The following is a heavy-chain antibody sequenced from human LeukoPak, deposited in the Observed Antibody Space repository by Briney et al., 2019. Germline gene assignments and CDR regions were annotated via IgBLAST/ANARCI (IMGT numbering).Heavy chain of an antibody. J-gene: IGHJ1*01. CDR1: GFTFSSYA. D-gene: IGHD3-10*01. V-gene: IGHV3-23*01. Sequence: GGSLRLSCAASGFTFSSYAMSWVRQAPGKGLEWVSTISGCGAYTYYADSVKGRFTISRDNSKNTLYLQMNSLRAEDTAVYYCAKYFASGSYYKLPHWGQGTLVTVSS. CDR3: AKYFASGSYYKLPH. CDR2: ISGCGAYT.